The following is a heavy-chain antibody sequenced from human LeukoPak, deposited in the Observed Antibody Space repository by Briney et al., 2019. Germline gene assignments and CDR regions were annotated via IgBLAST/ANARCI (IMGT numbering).Heavy chain of an antibody. D-gene: IGHD6-13*01. J-gene: IGHJ4*02. CDR1: GGSTSSSSYY. CDR3: ARRYDSSWYDFDY. Sequence: SETLSLTCTVSGGSTSSSSYYWGWIRQPPGKGLEWIGSIYYSGSTYYNPSLKSRVTISVDRSKNQFSLKLSSVTAADTAVYYCARRYDSSWYDFDYWGQGTLVTVSS. CDR2: IYYSGST. V-gene: IGHV4-39*07.